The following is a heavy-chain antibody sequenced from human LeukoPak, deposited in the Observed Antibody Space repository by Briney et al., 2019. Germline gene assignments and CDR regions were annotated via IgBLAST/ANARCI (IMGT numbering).Heavy chain of an antibody. CDR1: GGSISSYY. CDR3: ARYESIVRGFDY. CDR2: IYYRGSA. Sequence: PSETLSLTCTVSGGSISSYYWSWIRQPPGKGLEWIGYIYYRGSANYNPSLKSRLTISVDTSKNQFSLNLSSVTAADTAMYYCARYESIVRGFDYWGQGTLVTVSS. J-gene: IGHJ4*02. V-gene: IGHV4-59*08. D-gene: IGHD3-10*01.